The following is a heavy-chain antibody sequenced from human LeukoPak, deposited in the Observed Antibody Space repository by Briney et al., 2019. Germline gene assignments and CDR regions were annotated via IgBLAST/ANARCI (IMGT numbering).Heavy chain of an antibody. D-gene: IGHD3-22*01. CDR3: THTDSSGYYWVDY. J-gene: IGHJ4*02. V-gene: IGHV3-73*01. CDR1: GFTFSGSA. Sequence: GGSLRLSCAASGFTFSGSAMHWVRQASGKGLEWVGRIRSKANSYATAYAASVKGRFTISRDDSKNTAYLQMNSLKTEDTAVYYCTHTDSSGYYWVDYWGQGTLVTVSS. CDR2: IRSKANSYAT.